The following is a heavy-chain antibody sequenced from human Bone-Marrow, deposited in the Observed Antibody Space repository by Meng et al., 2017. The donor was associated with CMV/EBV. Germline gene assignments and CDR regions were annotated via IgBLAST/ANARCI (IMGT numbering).Heavy chain of an antibody. CDR2: FDPEDGET. CDR1: GYTLTELS. CDR3: ARLTSMFGMDV. V-gene: IGHV1-24*01. D-gene: IGHD3-10*02. Sequence: ASVKVSCKVSGYTLTELSMHWVRQAPGKGLEWMGGFDPEDGETIYAQKFQGRVTMTRDTSISTAYMELSRLRSDDTAVYYCARLTSMFGMDVWGQGTTVTVSS. J-gene: IGHJ6*02.